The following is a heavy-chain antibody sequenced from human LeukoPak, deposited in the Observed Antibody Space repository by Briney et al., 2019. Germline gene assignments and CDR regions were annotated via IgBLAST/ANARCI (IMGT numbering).Heavy chain of an antibody. Sequence: SVTLSLTCTVSGGSISSSSYYWGWIRQPPGKGLEWIGSIYYGGSTYYNPSLKSRVTISADTSKNQFSLKLSSVTAADTAAYYCARKRGSGKANFDYWGQGTLVTVSS. V-gene: IGHV4-39*01. CDR3: ARKRGSGKANFDY. CDR1: GGSISSSSYY. J-gene: IGHJ4*02. CDR2: IYYGGST. D-gene: IGHD1-26*01.